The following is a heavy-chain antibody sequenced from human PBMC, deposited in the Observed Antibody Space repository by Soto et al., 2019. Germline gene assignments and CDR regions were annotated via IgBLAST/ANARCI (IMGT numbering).Heavy chain of an antibody. CDR1: GGSISSSTYY. CDR3: ASLYGDYVSY. J-gene: IGHJ4*02. D-gene: IGHD4-17*01. Sequence: QLQLLESGPGLVKPSETLSLTCTVSGGSISSSTYYWGWIRQPPGKGLEWIGTISYSGITYYNPSFKSRVTISVDTSNNQFSLKLSSVTAADTAVYYCASLYGDYVSYWGQGTLVTVSS. V-gene: IGHV4-39*01. CDR2: ISYSGIT.